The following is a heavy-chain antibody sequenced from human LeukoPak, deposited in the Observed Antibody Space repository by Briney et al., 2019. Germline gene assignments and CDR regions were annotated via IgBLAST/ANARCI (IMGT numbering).Heavy chain of an antibody. CDR2: IYPGDSDT. CDR1: GYSFTSYW. Sequence: GESLKISCKGSGYSFTSYWIGWVRQMPGKGLEWMGIIYPGDSDTRYSPSFQGQVTISADKSISTAYLQWSSLKASDTAMYYCARRSWSSGQRGQPDYYYYMDVWGKGTTVTVSS. CDR3: ARRSWSSGQRGQPDYYYYMDV. J-gene: IGHJ6*03. V-gene: IGHV5-51*01. D-gene: IGHD3-3*01.